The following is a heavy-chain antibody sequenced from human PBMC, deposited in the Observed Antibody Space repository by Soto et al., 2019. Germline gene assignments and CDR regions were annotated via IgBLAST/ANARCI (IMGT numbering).Heavy chain of an antibody. D-gene: IGHD2-21*02. V-gene: IGHV4-31*01. CDR1: GGSISSGGYY. CDR2: IYYSGST. Sequence: QVQLQESGPGLVKPSQTLSLTCTVSGGSISSGGYYWSWIRQHPGKGLEWIGYIYYSGSTYYNPSIKSELTISVDTSKNQFSLQLASVTAADTAVYYCARDRGGNSLIHFDYWGQGTLVTVSS. J-gene: IGHJ4*02. CDR3: ARDRGGNSLIHFDY.